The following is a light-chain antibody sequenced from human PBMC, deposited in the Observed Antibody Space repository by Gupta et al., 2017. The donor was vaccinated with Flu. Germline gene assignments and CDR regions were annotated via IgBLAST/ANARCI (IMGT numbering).Light chain of an antibody. CDR2: AAS. V-gene: IGKV1-39*01. Sequence: LSSSGGDGITTSSASHHGSSSYLDWYQQKPGQAPRLLIYAASSMHSGIPARFSGSGSGTDFTLTISSLQPEDFAVYYCQQNCSTPYRFGQGTKVEIK. CDR3: QQNCSTPYR. CDR1: HGSSSY. J-gene: IGKJ2*03.